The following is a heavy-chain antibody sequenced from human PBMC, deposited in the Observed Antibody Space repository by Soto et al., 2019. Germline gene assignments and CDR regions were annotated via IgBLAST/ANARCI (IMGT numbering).Heavy chain of an antibody. D-gene: IGHD6-13*01. CDR2: IDPSDSYT. Sequence: GESLKISCNGSGYSFTTDWISWVRQMPGKGLEWMGRIDPSDSYTNYSPSFQGHVTISVDKSISTAYLQWSSLKASDTAMYYCARLRIAAPGNPGPWGQGTLVTVSS. CDR3: ARLRIAAPGNPGP. J-gene: IGHJ5*02. V-gene: IGHV5-10-1*01. CDR1: GYSFTTDW.